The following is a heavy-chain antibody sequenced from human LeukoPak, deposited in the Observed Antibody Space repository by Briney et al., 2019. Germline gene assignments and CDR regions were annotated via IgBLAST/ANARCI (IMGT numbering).Heavy chain of an antibody. CDR3: ARERSYYYYYMDV. V-gene: IGHV3-23*01. CDR1: GFTFGSYA. Sequence: GGSLRLSCAASGFTFGSYAMSWVRQAPGKGLEWVSAISGSGGSTYYADSVKGRFTISRDNAKNSLYLQMNSLRAEDTAVYYCARERSYYYYYMDVWGKGTTVTVSS. CDR2: ISGSGGST. J-gene: IGHJ6*03.